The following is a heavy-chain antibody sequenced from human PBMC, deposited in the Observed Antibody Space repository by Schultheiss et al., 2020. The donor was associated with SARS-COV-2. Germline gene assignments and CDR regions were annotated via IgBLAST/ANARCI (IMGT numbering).Heavy chain of an antibody. D-gene: IGHD6-19*01. CDR1: GYSISFGYY. Sequence: SETLSLTCAVSGYSISFGYYWAWIRQPPGKGLEWIGSIYHSGSTYYNPSLKSRVTISVDTSKNQFSLKLRSETAADTAVYYCARRRYSSGWYWFDPWGQGTLVTVSS. CDR3: ARRRYSSGWYWFDP. J-gene: IGHJ5*02. CDR2: IYHSGST. V-gene: IGHV4-38-2*01.